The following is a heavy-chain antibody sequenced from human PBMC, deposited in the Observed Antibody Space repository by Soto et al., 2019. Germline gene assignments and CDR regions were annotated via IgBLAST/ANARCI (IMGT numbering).Heavy chain of an antibody. J-gene: IGHJ4*02. CDR1: GFTFSSYE. Sequence: EVQLVESGGGLVQPGGSLRLSCAASGFTFSSYEMNWVRQAPGKGLEWVSYISSSGSTIYYADSVKGRFTISRDNAKNSLYLQMNSLRAEDTAVYYCARDSPKYSSGWLDYWGQGTLVTVSS. D-gene: IGHD6-19*01. CDR2: ISSSGSTI. CDR3: ARDSPKYSSGWLDY. V-gene: IGHV3-48*03.